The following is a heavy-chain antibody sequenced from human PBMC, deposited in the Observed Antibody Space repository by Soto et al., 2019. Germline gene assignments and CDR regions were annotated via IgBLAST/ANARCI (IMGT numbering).Heavy chain of an antibody. CDR1: GGSITSSSHY. D-gene: IGHD6-6*01. CDR3: ARSSITPRLFMYPFDY. CDR2: IYYDGNT. V-gene: IGHV4-39*01. J-gene: IGHJ4*02. Sequence: QLQLQESGPGLVKPSETLSLTCTVSGGSITSSSHYWGWIRQPPGKGLECIGNIYYDGNTYYNPSLTCRVTISLDTSKNQFSLRLNSVTAADTAVYYCARSSITPRLFMYPFDYWGQGTLVTVSS.